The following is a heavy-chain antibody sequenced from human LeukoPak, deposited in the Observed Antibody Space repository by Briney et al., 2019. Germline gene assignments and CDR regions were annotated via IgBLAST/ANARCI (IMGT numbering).Heavy chain of an antibody. CDR2: IRYDGSNK. J-gene: IGHJ3*02. Sequence: GGSLRLSCAASGFTFSSYGMHWVRQAPGKGLEWVAFIRYDGSNKYYADSVKGRFTMSRDNSKNTLYLQMNSLRAEDTAVYYCANDVTAIIDAFDIWGQGTMVTVSS. V-gene: IGHV3-30*02. CDR1: GFTFSSYG. D-gene: IGHD2-21*02. CDR3: ANDVTAIIDAFDI.